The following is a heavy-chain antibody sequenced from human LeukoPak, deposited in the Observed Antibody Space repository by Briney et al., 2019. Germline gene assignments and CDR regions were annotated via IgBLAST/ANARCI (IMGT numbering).Heavy chain of an antibody. CDR2: INPNSGGT. J-gene: IGHJ4*02. V-gene: IGHV1-2*02. CDR1: RYTFTDYY. Sequence: ASVKVSCKASRYTFTDYYLHWVRQAPGEGLEWMGWINPNSGGTIYAQKFQARVTVTRDTSISTAYMELSGLRSDDTAVYYCARIWGSGSFYLYWGLGTLVTVSS. CDR3: ARIWGSGSFYLY. D-gene: IGHD3-10*01.